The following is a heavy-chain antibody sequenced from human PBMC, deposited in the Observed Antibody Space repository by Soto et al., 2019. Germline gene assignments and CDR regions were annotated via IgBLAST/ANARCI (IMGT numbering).Heavy chain of an antibody. Sequence: EVQLVESGGGLVQPGGSLRLSCAASGFTVTTNYMSWVRQPPGKGLEWVSVVYSGGSTYYADSVKGRFTVSRDNSKNTLYLQMNSLRAEDTSVYDCARDFSGKNDAFDIWGQGTVVTVSS. J-gene: IGHJ3*02. CDR1: GFTVTTNY. V-gene: IGHV3-66*01. CDR2: VYSGGST. CDR3: ARDFSGKNDAFDI. D-gene: IGHD3-10*01.